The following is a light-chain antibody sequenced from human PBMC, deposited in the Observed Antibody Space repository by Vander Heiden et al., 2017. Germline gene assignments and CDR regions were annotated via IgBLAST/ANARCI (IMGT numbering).Light chain of an antibody. Sequence: QSVLTQPPSVSGAPGQRGTISCTGSSSNIGASYDVHWYPKLPGTAPKLLIYGNNNRPSGVPDRFSGSKSGTSASLAITGLQAEDEADYYCQSYDSRLSGYVFGTGTRVPVL. J-gene: IGLJ1*01. CDR2: GNN. V-gene: IGLV1-40*01. CDR3: QSYDSRLSGYV. CDR1: SSNIGASYD.